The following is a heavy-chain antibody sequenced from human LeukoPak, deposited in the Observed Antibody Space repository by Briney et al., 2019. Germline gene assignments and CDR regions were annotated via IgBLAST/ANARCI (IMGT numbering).Heavy chain of an antibody. CDR3: ARDRHWTNDWVFDY. CDR2: FYYTGST. D-gene: IGHD1/OR15-1a*01. Sequence: SSETLSLTCTVSGGSISPYYWSWIRQPPGKGLEWIGYFYYTGSTDYNPSLKSRVTISGDTSKNQFSLKLSSVTAADTAVYYCARDRHWTNDWVFDYWGQGTLVTVSS. V-gene: IGHV4-59*01. J-gene: IGHJ4*02. CDR1: GGSISPYY.